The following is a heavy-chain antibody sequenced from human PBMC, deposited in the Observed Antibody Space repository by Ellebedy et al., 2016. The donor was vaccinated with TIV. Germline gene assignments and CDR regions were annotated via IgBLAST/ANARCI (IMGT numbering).Heavy chain of an antibody. CDR3: ARVKGGNSGFGYFYYYGMDV. CDR1: GYRFSTYW. D-gene: IGHD4-23*01. Sequence: GESLKISXQASGYRFSTYWIGWVRQMPGKGLEWMGIIYLEDSDTRYGPSFQGQVTISADKSISTAYLQWSNLNVSDTAMYYCARVKGGNSGFGYFYYYGMDVWGQGTTVAVSS. J-gene: IGHJ6*02. V-gene: IGHV5-51*01. CDR2: IYLEDSDT.